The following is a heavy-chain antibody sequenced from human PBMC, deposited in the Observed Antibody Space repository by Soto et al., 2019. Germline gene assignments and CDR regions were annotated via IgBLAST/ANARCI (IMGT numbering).Heavy chain of an antibody. CDR3: ARSPYSSGYYYAIDY. CDR2: IDPSGGST. V-gene: IGHV1-46*01. D-gene: IGHD3-22*01. J-gene: IGHJ4*02. CDR1: GYTLIMYY. Sequence: ASVKVSCKASGYTLIMYYIHWMRQAPGQGLEWMGLIDPSGGSTTYAQKFQGRVTMTRDTSTSTVYMDLSSLKSEDTAVYYCARSPYSSGYYYAIDYWGQGTQVTVSS.